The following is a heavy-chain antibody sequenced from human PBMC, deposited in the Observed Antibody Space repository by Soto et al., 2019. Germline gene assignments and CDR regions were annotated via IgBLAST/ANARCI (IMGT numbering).Heavy chain of an antibody. Sequence: QVQLVQSGAEVEKPGASVKVSCKASGYTFTSYDINWVRQAPGQGLEWMGWISAHNGNTNYAQRLQGRVTMTTDTSTTKACMELRSLRSDDTAVYYCATGGVGAAGSYDGLDVWGQGTTVTVSS. J-gene: IGHJ6*02. V-gene: IGHV1-18*01. CDR3: ATGGVGAAGSYDGLDV. CDR2: ISAHNGNT. D-gene: IGHD1-26*01. CDR1: GYTFTSYD.